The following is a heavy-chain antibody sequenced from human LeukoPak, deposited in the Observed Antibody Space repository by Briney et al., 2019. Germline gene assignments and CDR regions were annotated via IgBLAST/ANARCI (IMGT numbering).Heavy chain of an antibody. V-gene: IGHV1-18*01. CDR3: ARDHCHWGSCVWGGFDL. D-gene: IGHD7-27*01. J-gene: IGHJ3*01. CDR1: GYSFVSYG. CDR2: ISGFNGNT. Sequence: ASVKVSCKASGYSFVSYGISWVRQAPGQGLEWMGWISGFNGNTISAQHLQGRVTLTTDTSTSTAYMELRSLRSDDTAVYYCARDHCHWGSCVWGGFDLWGQGTMVSVSS.